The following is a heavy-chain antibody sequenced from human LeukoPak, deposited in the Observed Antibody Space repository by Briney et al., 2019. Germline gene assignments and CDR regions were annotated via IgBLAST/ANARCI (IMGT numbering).Heavy chain of an antibody. V-gene: IGHV4-4*02. CDR1: GGSISSSNW. J-gene: IGHJ3*02. Sequence: SGTLSLTCAVSGGSISSSNWWSWVRQPLGKGLEWIGEIYHSGSTNYNPSPKSRVTISVDKSKNQFSLKLSSVTAADTAVYYCARYYCSGGSCYPSDAFDIWGQGTMVTVSS. CDR2: IYHSGST. D-gene: IGHD2-15*01. CDR3: ARYYCSGGSCYPSDAFDI.